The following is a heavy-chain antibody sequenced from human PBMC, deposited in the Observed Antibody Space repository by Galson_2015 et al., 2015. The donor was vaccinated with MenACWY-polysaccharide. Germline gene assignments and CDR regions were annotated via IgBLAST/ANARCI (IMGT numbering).Heavy chain of an antibody. CDR1: GFTFNSYA. CDR3: AKDCVAAAGTGWFDP. Sequence: SLRLSCAASGFTFNSYAMTWVRQAPGKGLEWVSGISHSGDKTYYGDSVKGRFTISRDNSKNTLFLQMSSLRAEDTAVYYCAKDCVAAAGTGWFDPWGQGTLVTVSS. D-gene: IGHD6-13*01. CDR2: ISHSGDKT. J-gene: IGHJ5*02. V-gene: IGHV3-23*01.